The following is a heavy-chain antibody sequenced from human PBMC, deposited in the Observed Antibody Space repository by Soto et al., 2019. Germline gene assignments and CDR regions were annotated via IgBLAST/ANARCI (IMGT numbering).Heavy chain of an antibody. CDR2: IKQDGSEK. J-gene: IGHJ4*02. Sequence: GGSLRLSCAASGFTFSSYWMSWVRQAPGKGLEWVANIKQDGSEKYYVDSVKGRFTISRDNAKNSLYLQMNSLRAEDTAVYYCWGSTSGFWSGYYTDYWGQGTLVTVSS. CDR1: GFTFSSYW. CDR3: WGSTSGFWSGYYTDY. D-gene: IGHD3-3*01. V-gene: IGHV3-7*01.